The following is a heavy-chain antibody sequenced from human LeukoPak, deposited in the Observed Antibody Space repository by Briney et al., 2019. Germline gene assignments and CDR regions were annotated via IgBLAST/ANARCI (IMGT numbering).Heavy chain of an antibody. D-gene: IGHD1-26*01. J-gene: IGHJ4*02. Sequence: PGGSLRLSCAASGFPFSYYSMHWVRQAPGKGLEWVAVISYDEDNKYYADSVKGRFAISRDNSKDTLYLQMNSLRAGDTAVDYCARSPTRSLRVGEFDFWGQGTLVTVSS. CDR3: ARSPTRSLRVGEFDF. V-gene: IGHV3-30*09. CDR2: ISYDEDNK. CDR1: GFPFSYYS.